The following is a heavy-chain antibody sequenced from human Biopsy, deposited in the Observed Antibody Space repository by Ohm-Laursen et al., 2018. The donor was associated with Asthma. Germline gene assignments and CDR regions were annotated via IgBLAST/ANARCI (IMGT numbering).Heavy chain of an antibody. D-gene: IGHD3-22*01. CDR3: AKVRSDWVITESFDY. V-gene: IGHV3-53*01. J-gene: IGHJ4*02. CDR1: GFAVSRDH. CDR2: IYSGGTS. Sequence: GSLRLSCAASGFAVSRDHMFWVRQAPGKGLEWVSVIYSGGTSHTADSVRGRFTISRDYSKNTLYLQMHSLRAEDTAVYYCAKVRSDWVITESFDYWGQGVLVTVSS.